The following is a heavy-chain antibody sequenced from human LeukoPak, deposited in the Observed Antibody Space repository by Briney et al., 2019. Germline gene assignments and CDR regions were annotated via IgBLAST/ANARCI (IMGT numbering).Heavy chain of an antibody. CDR2: IWNDGSRK. J-gene: IGHJ3*02. CDR3: ARSAYGDYEGHDALDM. CDR1: ASTLSNHG. D-gene: IGHD4-17*01. V-gene: IGHV3-33*01. Sequence: GGSLRLSCAASASTLSNHGMHWVRQAPGKGLEWVAVIWNDGSRKYYSDSVKGRVAISREDSNSTLYLQMNSLSAEDTAVYYCARSAYGDYEGHDALDMWGQGTMVTVSS.